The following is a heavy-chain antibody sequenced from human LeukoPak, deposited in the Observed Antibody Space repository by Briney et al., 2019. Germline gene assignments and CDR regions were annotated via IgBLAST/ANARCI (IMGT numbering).Heavy chain of an antibody. CDR3: ARGIGGPAGKGYYFDY. V-gene: IGHV3-33*01. CDR1: GFIFSSHG. Sequence: SGGSLRLSCAASGFIFSSHGMQWVRQAPGKGLEWVAVIWYDGSKKYYVDSVKGRFTISRDNSKNTLYLQMNSLRAEDTAVYYCARGIGGPAGKGYYFDYWGQGTLVTVSS. J-gene: IGHJ4*02. CDR2: IWYDGSKK. D-gene: IGHD2-2*01.